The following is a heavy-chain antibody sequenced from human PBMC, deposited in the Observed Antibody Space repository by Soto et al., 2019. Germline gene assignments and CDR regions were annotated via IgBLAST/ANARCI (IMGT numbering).Heavy chain of an antibody. Sequence: GGSLRLSCAASGFTFSDYYMSWIRQAPGKGLEWVSYISGSSSYTNYADSVEGRFTISRDNAKNSLYLQMNSLRAEDTAVYYCARNYYDSSGYFDYWGQGTLVTVSS. V-gene: IGHV3-11*06. D-gene: IGHD3-22*01. CDR1: GFTFSDYY. CDR2: ISGSSSYT. J-gene: IGHJ4*02. CDR3: ARNYYDSSGYFDY.